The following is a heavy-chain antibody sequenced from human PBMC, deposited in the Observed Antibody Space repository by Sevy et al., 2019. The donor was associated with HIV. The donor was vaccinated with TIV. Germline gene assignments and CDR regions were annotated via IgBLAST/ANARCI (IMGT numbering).Heavy chain of an antibody. CDR2: ISYDGSNK. CDR1: GFTFSSYV. CDR3: ARVRGACTFDY. V-gene: IGHV3-30-3*01. D-gene: IGHD3-16*01. J-gene: IGHJ4*02. Sequence: GGSLRLSCAASGFTFSSYVMHWVRQAPGKGLEWVAVISYDGSNKYYADSVKGRFTISRDNSKNTLYLQMNSLSAEDTSVYYCARVRGACTFDYWGQGTLVTVSS.